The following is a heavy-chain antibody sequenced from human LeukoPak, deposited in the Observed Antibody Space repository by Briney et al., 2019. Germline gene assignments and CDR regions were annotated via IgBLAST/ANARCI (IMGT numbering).Heavy chain of an antibody. CDR3: AKKMGLFYAFDI. CDR2: INGDGGEI. Sequence: PGGSLRLSCAASGFTFSSSWMTWVRQAPGKGLEWVASINGDGGEIHYVDSVKGRFTISRDNAKNSLYLQMNSLRAEDTALYYCAKKMGLFYAFDIWGQGTMVTVSS. CDR1: GFTFSSSW. V-gene: IGHV3-7*03. J-gene: IGHJ3*02. D-gene: IGHD3-22*01.